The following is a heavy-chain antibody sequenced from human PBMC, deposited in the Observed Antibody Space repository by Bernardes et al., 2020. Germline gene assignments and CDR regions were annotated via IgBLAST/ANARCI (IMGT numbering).Heavy chain of an antibody. CDR2: ISSSSSYI. CDR1: GFTFRSSS. J-gene: IGHJ4*02. V-gene: IGHV3-21*01. CDR3: ANDYYESSGYYVD. Sequence: VEALFLSCAASGFTFRSSSMNWVRQAPGPGLEWVSSISSSSSYIYYADSVKGRFTISRDNAKNSLYLQMNSLRAEDTAVYYCANDYYESSGYYVDWGQGTLVTVSS. D-gene: IGHD3-22*01.